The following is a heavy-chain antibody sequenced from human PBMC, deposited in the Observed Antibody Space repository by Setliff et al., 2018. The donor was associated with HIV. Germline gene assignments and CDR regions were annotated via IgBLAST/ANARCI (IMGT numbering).Heavy chain of an antibody. CDR1: GFTFGPFW. Sequence: PGGSLRLSCVASGFTFGPFWMHWVRQAPGKGLEWVSYINSDGSIITYGESVKGRSTISRDNAKNTLYLQMNSLRAEDTAVYYCARDRGYPDSFNIWGQGTVVTVSS. J-gene: IGHJ3*02. D-gene: IGHD3-10*01. CDR3: ARDRGYPDSFNI. V-gene: IGHV3-74*01. CDR2: INSDGSII.